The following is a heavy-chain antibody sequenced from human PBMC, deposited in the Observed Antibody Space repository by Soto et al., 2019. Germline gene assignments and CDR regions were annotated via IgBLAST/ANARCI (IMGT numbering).Heavy chain of an antibody. CDR2: MIPNNGNT. Sequence: ASVKVSCKASGHTFSTYDINWVPQATGQGLEGMGWMIPNNGNTGYAQKFPGRVTMTRTTSISTAYFELTGLKYQDTAVYYCARRKDRSGPIYFDYWRQGTLVTVSS. V-gene: IGHV1-8*01. CDR1: GHTFSTYD. CDR3: ARRKDRSGPIYFDY. J-gene: IGHJ4*02.